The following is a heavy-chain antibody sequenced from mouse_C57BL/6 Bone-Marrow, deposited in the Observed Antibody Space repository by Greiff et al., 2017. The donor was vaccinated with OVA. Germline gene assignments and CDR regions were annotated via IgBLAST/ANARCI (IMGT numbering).Heavy chain of an antibody. CDR1: GFSLTSYG. V-gene: IGHV2-2*01. CDR2: IWSGGST. CDR3: ASHRIYWYFDV. J-gene: IGHJ1*03. Sequence: VHLVESGPGLVQPSQSLSITCTVSGFSLTSYGVHWVRQSPGKGLEWLGVIWSGGSTDYNAAFISRLSISKDNSKSQVFFKMNSLQADDTAIYYRASHRIYWYFDVWGTGTTVTVSS.